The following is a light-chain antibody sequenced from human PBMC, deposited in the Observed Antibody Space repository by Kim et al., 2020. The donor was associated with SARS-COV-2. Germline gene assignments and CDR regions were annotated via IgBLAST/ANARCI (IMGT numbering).Light chain of an antibody. CDR1: QDIDNY. J-gene: IGKJ5*01. CDR3: QYLKNYPLT. V-gene: IGKV1-9*01. Sequence: ASVGDRVTITYQATQDIDNYVSWYQQRPGKAPHLLISAASTLQSGVPSRFSGSGSGTDFALTINSLQPEDFAAYYCQYLKNYPLTFGQGTRLEIK. CDR2: AAS.